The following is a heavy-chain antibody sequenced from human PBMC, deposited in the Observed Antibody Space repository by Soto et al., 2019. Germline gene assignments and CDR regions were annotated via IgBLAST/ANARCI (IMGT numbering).Heavy chain of an antibody. Sequence: PSETLSLTCNVSGGSISKFYWAWIRKTAGNGLEWMGRVYATGTTDYNPSLRSRVAMSVDISKKTFSLRLRSVTGADSGVYYCVRDGSKSLRDWFDPWGQGILVPVYS. CDR1: GGSISKFY. CDR2: VYATGTT. V-gene: IGHV4-4*07. J-gene: IGHJ5*02. CDR3: VRDGSKSLRDWFDP.